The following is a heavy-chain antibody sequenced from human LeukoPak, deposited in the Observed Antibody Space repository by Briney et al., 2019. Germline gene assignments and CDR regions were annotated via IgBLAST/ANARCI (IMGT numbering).Heavy chain of an antibody. CDR3: ARDGELRFLEWSDSYYYYYMDV. J-gene: IGHJ6*03. CDR2: ISYDGNNK. D-gene: IGHD3-3*01. V-gene: IGHV3-30*03. CDR1: GFTFSSYS. Sequence: GGSLRLSCAASGFTFSSYSMNWVRQAPGKGLEWVAVISYDGNNKYYADSVKGRFTISRDNSKNTLYLQMNSLRPEDTAVYYCARDGELRFLEWSDSYYYYYMDVWGKGTTVTVSS.